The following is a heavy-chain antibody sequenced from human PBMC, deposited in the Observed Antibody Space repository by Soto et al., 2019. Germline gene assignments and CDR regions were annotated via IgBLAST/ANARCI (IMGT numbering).Heavy chain of an antibody. J-gene: IGHJ3*02. CDR3: AKSVSGITMTIDAFDI. D-gene: IGHD3-22*01. CDR2: ISGSGGCT. Sequence: AGGSLRLSCAASGFTFSSYAMSWVRQAPGKGLEWVSAISGSGGCTYYADSVKGRFTISRDNSKNTLYLQMNSLRAEDTAVYYCAKSVSGITMTIDAFDIWGQGTMVTVSS. V-gene: IGHV3-23*01. CDR1: GFTFSSYA.